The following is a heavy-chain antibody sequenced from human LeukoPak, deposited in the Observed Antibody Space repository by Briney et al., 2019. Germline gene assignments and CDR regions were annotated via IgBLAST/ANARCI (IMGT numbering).Heavy chain of an antibody. CDR2: IIPIFGTA. J-gene: IGHJ3*02. CDR3: ARHLEGGSGSNAFDI. D-gene: IGHD3-10*01. CDR1: GGTFSSYA. V-gene: IGHV1-69*05. Sequence: SVKVSCKASGGTFSSYAISWVRQAPRQGLEWMGWIIPIFGTANYAQKFQGRVTITTDESTSTAYMELSSLRSEDTAVYYCARHLEGGSGSNAFDIWGQGTMVTVSS.